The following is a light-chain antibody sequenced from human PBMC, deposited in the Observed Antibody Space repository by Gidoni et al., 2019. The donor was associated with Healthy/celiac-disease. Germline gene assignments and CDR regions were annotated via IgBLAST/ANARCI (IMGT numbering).Light chain of an antibody. V-gene: IGKV4-1*01. J-gene: IGKJ1*01. CDR1: QNVLYSSNNKNY. Sequence: DIVMTQSPAPLAVSLGERATINCKSSQNVLYSSNNKNYLAWYQQKSGQPPKLLIYWASTRESGVPDRFSGSGSGTDFTLTISSVQAEDVAVYYCQQYYSLPLTFGQGTKVEI. CDR2: WAS. CDR3: QQYYSLPLT.